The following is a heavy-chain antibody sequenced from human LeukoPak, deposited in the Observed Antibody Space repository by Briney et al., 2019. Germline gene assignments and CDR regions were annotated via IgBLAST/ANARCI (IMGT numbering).Heavy chain of an antibody. V-gene: IGHV1-2*02. J-gene: IGHJ4*02. D-gene: IGHD6-13*01. CDR2: INPNSGGT. Sequence: GASVKVSCKASGYTFTGYFMHWVRQAPGQGLEWMGWINPNSGGTNYAQKFQGRVTMTSDTSITTAYIELTRLRSDDTAVYYCARDLDGSSGCDYWGQGTLVTVSS. CDR3: ARDLDGSSGCDY. CDR1: GYTFTGYF.